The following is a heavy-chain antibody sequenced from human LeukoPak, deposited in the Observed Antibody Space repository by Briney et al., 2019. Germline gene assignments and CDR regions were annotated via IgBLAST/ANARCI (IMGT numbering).Heavy chain of an antibody. Sequence: PGGSLRLSCAASGFSFSDFGMNWVRQAPGKGLEWVSSISAHSRYIYYADSVKGRFTISRDNAQTSLYLQMNSLRAEDTAVYYCARGGDIVVVVAATDYWGQGTLVTVSS. D-gene: IGHD2-15*01. CDR3: ARGGDIVVVVAATDY. V-gene: IGHV3-21*01. J-gene: IGHJ4*02. CDR2: ISAHSRYI. CDR1: GFSFSDFG.